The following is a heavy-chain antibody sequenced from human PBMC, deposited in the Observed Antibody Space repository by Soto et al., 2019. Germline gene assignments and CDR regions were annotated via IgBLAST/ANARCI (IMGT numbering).Heavy chain of an antibody. J-gene: IGHJ4*02. CDR3: ARQIYDSDTGPNFQYYFDS. V-gene: IGHV5-10-1*01. CDR1: GYSFAGYW. Sequence: PGESLQISCQGSGYSFAGYWITWVRQQPGKGLEWMGRIDPSDSQTYYSPSFRGHVTISVTKSITTVFLQWSSLRASDTAMYYCARQIYDSDTGPNFQYYFDSWGQGTPVTVSS. D-gene: IGHD3-22*01. CDR2: IDPSDSQT.